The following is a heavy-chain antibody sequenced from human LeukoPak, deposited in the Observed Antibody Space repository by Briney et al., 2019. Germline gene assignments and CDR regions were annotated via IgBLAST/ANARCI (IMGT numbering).Heavy chain of an antibody. Sequence: GGSLRLSCAASGLTFSNYWMHWVRQAPGKGLVCVSRINRDGSTTGYADSVKGRFTISRDNAKNTLYLQMNSLRVEDTAVYYCARDERLYCSSTSCYYGMDVWGQGTTVTVSS. CDR1: GLTFSNYW. CDR2: INRDGSTT. D-gene: IGHD2-2*01. V-gene: IGHV3-74*01. CDR3: ARDERLYCSSTSCYYGMDV. J-gene: IGHJ6*02.